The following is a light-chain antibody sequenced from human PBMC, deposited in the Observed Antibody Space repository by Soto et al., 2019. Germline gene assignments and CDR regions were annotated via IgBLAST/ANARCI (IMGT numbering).Light chain of an antibody. V-gene: IGLV2-14*01. Sequence: QSVLTQPASVSGSPGQSITISCTGTSSDVGGYNYVSWYQQHPGKAPRFVIYDVTNRPSGVSNRFSGSKSGNTASLTISGLQAEDEAYYYCSSYTTSNTRQVVFGTVTKVTVL. J-gene: IGLJ1*01. CDR1: SSDVGGYNY. CDR3: SSYTTSNTRQVV. CDR2: DVT.